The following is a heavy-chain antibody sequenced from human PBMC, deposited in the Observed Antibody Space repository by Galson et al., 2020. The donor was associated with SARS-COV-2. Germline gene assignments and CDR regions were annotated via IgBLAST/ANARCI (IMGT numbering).Heavy chain of an antibody. Sequence: GRCLRLSCAVSGFSDSHHYISWERQPPGKGLEWVSVLYIHASTYNADPVKGRFTIPKDKSKNTLHLQMNSLRAEDTAVYYCATVDTGMGYFDYWGQGALVTVCS. V-gene: IGHV3-53*01. CDR2: LYIHAST. J-gene: IGHJ4*02. CDR1: GFSDSHHY. D-gene: IGHD5-18*01. CDR3: ATVDTGMGYFDY.